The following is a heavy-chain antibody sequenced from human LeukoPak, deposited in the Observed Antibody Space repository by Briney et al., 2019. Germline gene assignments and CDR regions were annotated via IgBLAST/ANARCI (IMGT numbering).Heavy chain of an antibody. J-gene: IGHJ3*02. Sequence: GGSLRLSCAASGFDFNIYEMIWVRQAPGKEPEWISYISSSGSLVYYADSVKGRFTISRDNAKNSLYLQMNSLRAEDTALYYCAKLMSSGSHDAFDIWGQGTMVTVSS. V-gene: IGHV3-48*03. CDR1: GFDFNIYE. CDR2: ISSSGSLV. D-gene: IGHD1-1*01. CDR3: AKLMSSGSHDAFDI.